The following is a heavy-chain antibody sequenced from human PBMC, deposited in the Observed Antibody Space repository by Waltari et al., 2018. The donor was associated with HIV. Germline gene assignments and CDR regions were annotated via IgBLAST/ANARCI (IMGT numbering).Heavy chain of an antibody. Sequence: EVQLVQSGAAVKQTGESLKISCTASGYIFRDHWIGWVRQPPGKGLEWMGIIYPDDSDARYSPSFQGHIRFSVDRSTSTAYVQWTSVKTSDTAVYYCARQKESRLDDWGQGTQVTVSS. CDR3: ARQKESRLDD. CDR2: IYPDDSDA. V-gene: IGHV5-51*01. J-gene: IGHJ4*02. D-gene: IGHD1-1*01. CDR1: GYIFRDHW.